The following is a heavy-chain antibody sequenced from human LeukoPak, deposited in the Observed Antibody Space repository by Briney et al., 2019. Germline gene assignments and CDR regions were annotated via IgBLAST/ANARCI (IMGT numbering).Heavy chain of an antibody. CDR1: GFTFRNYV. J-gene: IGHJ4*02. Sequence: PGGSLRLSCAASGFTFRNYVIHWVRQAPGKGLEWVAVTSSDLNVKLYADFVKGRFTISRDNSRSTLYLQMNSLRPEDTAIYYCAREGYYGSGSPPSLYFDYWGQGTLVTVS. CDR2: TSSDLNVK. D-gene: IGHD3-10*01. CDR3: AREGYYGSGSPPSLYFDY. V-gene: IGHV3-30-3*01.